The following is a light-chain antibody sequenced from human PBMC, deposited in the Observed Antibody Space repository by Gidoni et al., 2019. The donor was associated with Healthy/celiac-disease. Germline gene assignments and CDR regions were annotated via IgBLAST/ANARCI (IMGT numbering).Light chain of an antibody. CDR1: QGIRND. Sequence: AIQTTESPSSLSASVGARVTITCRASQGIRNDLGWYQQKPGKAPKLLIYAASSLQSGVPSRFSGSGSGTDFTLTISSLQPEDFATYYCLQDYNSPRTFGQGTKVEIK. J-gene: IGKJ1*01. V-gene: IGKV1-6*01. CDR2: AAS. CDR3: LQDYNSPRT.